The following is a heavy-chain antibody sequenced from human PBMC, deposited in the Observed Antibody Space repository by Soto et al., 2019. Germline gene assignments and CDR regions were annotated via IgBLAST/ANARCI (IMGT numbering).Heavy chain of an antibody. CDR1: GFTFSSYA. CDR2: ISGSGGST. CDR3: AKSGGSYYYFDY. Sequence: EVQLLESGGGLVQPGGSLRLSSAASGFTFSSYAMSWVRQAPGKGLEWVSAISGSGGSTYYADSVKGRFTISRDNSKNTLYLQMNSLRAEDTAVYYCAKSGGSYYYFDYWGQGTLVTVSS. V-gene: IGHV3-23*01. J-gene: IGHJ4*02. D-gene: IGHD1-26*01.